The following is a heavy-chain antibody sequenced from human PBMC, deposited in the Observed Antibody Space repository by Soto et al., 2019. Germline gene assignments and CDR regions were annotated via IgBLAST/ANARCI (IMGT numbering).Heavy chain of an antibody. V-gene: IGHV3-7*05. CDR3: VREGGDSSSLVDNYFDY. CDR1: VFTLSSYW. D-gene: IGHD1-26*01. CDR2: IKQDGSEK. J-gene: IGHJ4*02. Sequence: GGSLRLSCAASVFTLSSYWMSWVRQAPGKGLEWVANIKQDGSEKYYVDSVKGRFTISRDNSKNTLSLQMNSLRVEDTAVYYCVREGGDSSSLVDNYFDYWGQGALVTVSS.